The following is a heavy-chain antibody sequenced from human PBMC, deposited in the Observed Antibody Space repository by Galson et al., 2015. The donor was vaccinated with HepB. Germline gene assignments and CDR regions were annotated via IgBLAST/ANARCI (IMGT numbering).Heavy chain of an antibody. CDR2: INTYNGDT. CDR1: GYSFTNYG. D-gene: IGHD1-26*01. J-gene: IGHJ4*02. Sequence: SVKVSCKASGYSFTNYGINWVRRAPGQGLEWMGWINTYNGDTKSAQRVQDRVTLTTDTSARTVYMELRSLRSDDTAVYYCVRDLTIVGHYAGFWGQGTLVIVSS. V-gene: IGHV1-18*01. CDR3: VRDLTIVGHYAGF.